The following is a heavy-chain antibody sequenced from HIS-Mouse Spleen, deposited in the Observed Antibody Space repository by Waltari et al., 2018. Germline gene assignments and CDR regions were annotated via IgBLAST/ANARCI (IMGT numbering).Heavy chain of an antibody. Sequence: QVQLVESGGGVVQPGRSLSLPCAAPGAPFSSYGMHWVRQAPGKGLECVAVISYDGSNKYYADSVKGRFTISRDNSKNTLYLQMNSLRAEDTAVYYCAKDRGSQFDYWGQGTLVTVSS. V-gene: IGHV3-30*18. CDR3: AKDRGSQFDY. CDR1: GAPFSSYG. J-gene: IGHJ4*02. D-gene: IGHD1-26*01. CDR2: ISYDGSNK.